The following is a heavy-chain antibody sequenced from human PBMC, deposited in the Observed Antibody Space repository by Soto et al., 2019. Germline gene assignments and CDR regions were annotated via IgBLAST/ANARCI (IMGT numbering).Heavy chain of an antibody. V-gene: IGHV3-30-3*01. D-gene: IGHD6-13*01. CDR2: ISYDGSNK. CDR3: ARTRGIAAAGLFP. CDR1: GFTFSSYA. Sequence: QVQLVESGGGVVQPGRSLRLSCAASGFTFSSYAMHWVRQAPGKGLEWVAVISYDGSNKYYADSVKGRFTISRDNSKNTLYLQMHSLRAEDMAVYYCARTRGIAAAGLFPWGQGTLVTVSS. J-gene: IGHJ5*02.